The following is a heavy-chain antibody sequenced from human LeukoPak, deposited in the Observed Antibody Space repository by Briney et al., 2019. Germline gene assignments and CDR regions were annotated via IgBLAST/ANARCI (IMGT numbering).Heavy chain of an antibody. D-gene: IGHD1-26*01. CDR1: GGSFSGFY. CDR2: INHSGST. CDR3: AREWELEEYYFDY. V-gene: IGHV4-34*01. Sequence: TSETLSLTCAVYGGSFSGFYWTWIRQPPGKGLEWIGEINHSGSTNYNPSLKSRVTISVDTSKNQFSLKLSSVTAADTAVYYCAREWELEEYYFDYWGQGTLVTVSS. J-gene: IGHJ4*02.